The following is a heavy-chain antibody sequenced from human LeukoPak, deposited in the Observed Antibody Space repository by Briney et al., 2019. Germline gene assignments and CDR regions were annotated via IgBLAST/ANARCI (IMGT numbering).Heavy chain of an antibody. D-gene: IGHD2-2*01. J-gene: IGHJ4*02. CDR2: INPNSGGT. Sequence: ASVKVSCKASGYTFTSYAMHWVRQAPGQRLEWMGWINPNSGGTNYAQKFQGRVTMTRDTSISTAYMELSRLRSDDTAVYYCACITHCSSTSCRDYWGQGTLVTVSS. V-gene: IGHV1-2*02. CDR3: ACITHCSSTSCRDY. CDR1: GYTFTSYA.